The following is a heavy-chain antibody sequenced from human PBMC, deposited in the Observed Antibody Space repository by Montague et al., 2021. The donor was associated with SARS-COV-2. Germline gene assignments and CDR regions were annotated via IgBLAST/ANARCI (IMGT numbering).Heavy chain of an antibody. CDR3: ATSMVRGGIYFYYGMDV. V-gene: IGHV3-43*02. Sequence: SLSLSWAASGFSFPDYAMHWVRQVPGKDLEWVALISGDGDTTYYGDSVKGRFIISRDDSRNSLFLQMNSLTAGDTAFYYCATSMVRGGIYFYYGMDVWGQGTTVTVSS. J-gene: IGHJ6*02. CDR1: GFSFPDYA. CDR2: ISGDGDTT. D-gene: IGHD3-10*01.